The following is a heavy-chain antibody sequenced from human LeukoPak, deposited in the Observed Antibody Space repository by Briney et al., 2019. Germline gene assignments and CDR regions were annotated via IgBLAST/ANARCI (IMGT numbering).Heavy chain of an antibody. CDR1: GYTFTDYF. J-gene: IGHJ3*02. Sequence: ASVKVSCKASGYTFTDYFMNWVRQAPGQGLEWMGWINPKSGGTVYAQKFQGRVTMTRDTSSSTAYMELSRLGFDDTVVYYCARGPRITIFGVVMANDAFDIWGQGTMVTVSS. V-gene: IGHV1-2*02. CDR2: INPKSGGT. D-gene: IGHD3-3*01. CDR3: ARGPRITIFGVVMANDAFDI.